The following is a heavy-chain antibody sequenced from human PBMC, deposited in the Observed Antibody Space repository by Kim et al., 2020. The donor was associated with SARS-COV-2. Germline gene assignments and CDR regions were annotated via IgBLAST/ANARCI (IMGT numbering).Heavy chain of an antibody. Sequence: SETLSLTCSVSGDSITNYHWSWVRQSPGKGLEWIGYIHKRGSTIYNPSLKSRVTISVDSSKNEISLRLNSVTAADTAVYFCARFRIDYGAYSLETENYGMDVWGQGTRVTVSS. D-gene: IGHD4-17*01. J-gene: IGHJ6*01. CDR1: GDSITNYH. CDR3: ARFRIDYGAYSLETENYGMDV. CDR2: IHKRGST. V-gene: IGHV4-59*13.